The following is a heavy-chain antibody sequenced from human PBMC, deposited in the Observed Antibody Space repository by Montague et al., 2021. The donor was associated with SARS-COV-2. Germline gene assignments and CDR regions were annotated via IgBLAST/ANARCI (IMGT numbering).Heavy chain of an antibody. V-gene: IGHV4-39*07. J-gene: IGHJ4*02. Sequence: SETLSLTCTVSGGSISSSSYYRGWIRQPPGKGLEWIGSIYYSGSTYYNPSLKSRVTISVDTSKNQFSLKLSSVTAADTAVYYCARAPFMITFGGVITRLRGYYFDYWGQGTLVTVSS. CDR3: ARAPFMITFGGVITRLRGYYFDY. CDR2: IYYSGST. CDR1: GGSISSSSYY. D-gene: IGHD3-16*01.